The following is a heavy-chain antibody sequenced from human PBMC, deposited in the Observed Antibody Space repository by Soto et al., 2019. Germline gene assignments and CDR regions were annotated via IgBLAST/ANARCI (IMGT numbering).Heavy chain of an antibody. V-gene: IGHV3-23*01. Sequence: GGFLRLSCAASGFTFSTYAMSWVRQAPGKGLEWVSDISGSGGSTYYPDSVKGRFTISRDNSKNTLYLQVNSLTAEDTAVYYCAKRKRSCNSASCYDGAFDIWGQGTKVTVSS. D-gene: IGHD2-2*01. J-gene: IGHJ3*02. CDR1: GFTFSTYA. CDR2: ISGSGGST. CDR3: AKRKRSCNSASCYDGAFDI.